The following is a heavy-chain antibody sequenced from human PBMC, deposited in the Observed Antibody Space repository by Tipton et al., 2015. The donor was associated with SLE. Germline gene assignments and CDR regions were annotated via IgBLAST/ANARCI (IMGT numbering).Heavy chain of an antibody. J-gene: IGHJ5*02. D-gene: IGHD3-16*01. CDR3: ARRRRESRPSDLWNWLDP. CDR1: GGSFNNHA. Sequence: VQLVQSGAEVKQPGSSVKVSCKASGGSFNNHAVSWVRQAPGEGLEWLGGIVPLFRSTDYAQKFQGRLTISADDSTSTAYMELSSLRSEDTAVYYCARRRRESRPSDLWNWLDPWGQGILVTVSS. V-gene: IGHV1-69*01. CDR2: IVPLFRST.